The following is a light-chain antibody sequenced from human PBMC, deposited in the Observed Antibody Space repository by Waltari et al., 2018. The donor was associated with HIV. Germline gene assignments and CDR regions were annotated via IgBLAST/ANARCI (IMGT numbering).Light chain of an antibody. CDR2: DVT. V-gene: IGLV2-14*03. Sequence: QSALTQPASVSGSPGQSITISCSGTRSDVGNSDSVSWYQQHPGNAPRLMIYDVTTRPSGVSFRFAGSKSDNTASLIISGLQAEDEADYYCSAYTTDNTLVFGTGTRVTVL. CDR1: RSDVGNSDS. J-gene: IGLJ1*01. CDR3: SAYTTDNTLV.